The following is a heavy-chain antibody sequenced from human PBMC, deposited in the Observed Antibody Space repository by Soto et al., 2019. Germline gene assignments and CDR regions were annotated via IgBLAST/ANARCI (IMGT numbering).Heavy chain of an antibody. CDR1: GYTFTSYG. CDR2: ISAYNGNT. V-gene: IGHV1-18*01. CDR3: ARRGVLGYCSGGSRYSDY. J-gene: IGHJ4*02. Sequence: EASVKVSCKASGYTFTSYGISWVRQAPGQGLEWMGWISAYNGNTNYAQKLQGRVTMTTDTSTSTAYMELRSLRSDDTAVYYCARRGVLGYCSGGSRYSDYWGQGTLVTVSS. D-gene: IGHD2-15*01.